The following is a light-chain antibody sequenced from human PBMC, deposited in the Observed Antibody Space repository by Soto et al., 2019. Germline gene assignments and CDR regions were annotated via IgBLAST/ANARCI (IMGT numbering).Light chain of an antibody. J-gene: IGKJ1*01. CDR2: AAS. CDR1: QGISSF. V-gene: IGKV1-8*01. Sequence: IRMTQSPSSFSASTGDRVTITCRASQGISSFLAWYQQKSGKAPKLLMYAASTLQSGVPSRFSGSGSGTDFTLTISSLQSEDFATYYCQQYYLYPRTFGSGTKVDIK. CDR3: QQYYLYPRT.